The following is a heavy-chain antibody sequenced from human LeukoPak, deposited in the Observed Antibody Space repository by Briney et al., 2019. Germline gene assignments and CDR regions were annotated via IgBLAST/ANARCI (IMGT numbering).Heavy chain of an antibody. J-gene: IGHJ4*02. CDR1: GYTFSNYY. Sequence: ASVKVSCKASGYTFSNYYMNWVRQAPGQGLEWMGVINPNGGTTSYAQKFQGRVTMTSDTSTSTVYMELSSLRSEDTAVYYCARVISRLFPDYWGQGTLVTVSS. V-gene: IGHV1-46*01. D-gene: IGHD2-21*01. CDR2: INPNGGTT. CDR3: ARVISRLFPDY.